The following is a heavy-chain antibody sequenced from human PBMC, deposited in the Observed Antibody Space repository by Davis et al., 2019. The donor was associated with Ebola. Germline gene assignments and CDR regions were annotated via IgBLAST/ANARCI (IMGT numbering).Heavy chain of an antibody. Sequence: HSQTLSLTCAISGDSMSSNIPAWNWIRQSPSRGLEWLGRTYYNSKWYNDYAASVRSRININPDTSKNQFSLQLNSVTPEDTAVYYCARGWLRGWFDPWGQGTLVTVSS. CDR3: ARGWLRGWFDP. D-gene: IGHD5-12*01. CDR1: GDSMSSNIPA. J-gene: IGHJ5*02. CDR2: TYYNSKWYN. V-gene: IGHV6-1*01.